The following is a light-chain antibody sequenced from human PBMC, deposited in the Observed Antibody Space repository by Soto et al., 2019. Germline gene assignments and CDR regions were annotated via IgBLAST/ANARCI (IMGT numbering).Light chain of an antibody. J-gene: IGKJ5*01. CDR1: QSITTS. CDR3: QQLNSYPLT. V-gene: IGKV1-39*01. CDR2: SAS. Sequence: DIQMTQSPSSLSASLGDRVTLTCRASQSITTSLNWYQQTPGKAPKLLIYSASTLHSGVPSRFSGSGSGTDFTLTISSLQPEDFATYYCQQLNSYPLTFGQGTRLEIK.